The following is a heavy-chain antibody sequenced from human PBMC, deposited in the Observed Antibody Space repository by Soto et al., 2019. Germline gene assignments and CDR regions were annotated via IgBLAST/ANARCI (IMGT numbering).Heavy chain of an antibody. V-gene: IGHV1-3*01. CDR3: AQDVYSNYADS. CDR2: INAGNGNT. J-gene: IGHJ4*02. Sequence: QVQLVQSGAEVKKPGASVKVSCKASGYTFTSYAMHWVRQAPGQRLEWMGWINAGNGNTKYSQKFQGRVTITRDTSASTAYMELSSLRSEDTDGSYCAQDVYSNYADSWGQGTLVTVSS. D-gene: IGHD4-4*01. CDR1: GYTFTSYA.